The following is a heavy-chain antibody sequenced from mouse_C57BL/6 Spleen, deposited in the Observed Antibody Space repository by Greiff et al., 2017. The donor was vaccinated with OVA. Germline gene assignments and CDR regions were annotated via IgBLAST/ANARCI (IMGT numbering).Heavy chain of an antibody. CDR2: ISDGGSYT. CDR1: GFTFSSYA. J-gene: IGHJ2*01. CDR3: ARGDWDQYFDY. V-gene: IGHV5-4*03. Sequence: DVMLVESGGGLVKPGGSLKLSCAASGFTFSSYAMSWVRQTPEKRLEWVATISDGGSYTYYPDNVKGRFTISRDNAKNNLYLQMSHLKSEDTAMYYCARGDWDQYFDYWGQGTTLTVSS. D-gene: IGHD4-1*01.